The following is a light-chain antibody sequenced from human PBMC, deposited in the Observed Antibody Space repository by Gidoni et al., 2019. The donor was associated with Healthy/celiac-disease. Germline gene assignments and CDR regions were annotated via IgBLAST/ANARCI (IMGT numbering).Light chain of an antibody. CDR3: QTWGTGIQV. CDR1: SGHSSYA. V-gene: IGLV4-69*01. Sequence: HLVLTQSPSASASLGASVKLTCTLSSGHSSYAIAWHQQQPETGPRYLMKLNSDGSHSKGYGIPDRFSGSSSGAERYLTISSLQSEDEADYYCQTWGTGIQVFGGGTKLTVL. CDR2: LNSDGSH. J-gene: IGLJ3*02.